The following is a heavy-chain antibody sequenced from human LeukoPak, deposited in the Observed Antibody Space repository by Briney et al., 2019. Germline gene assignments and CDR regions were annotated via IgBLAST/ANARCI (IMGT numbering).Heavy chain of an antibody. Sequence: SETLSLTCTVSGGSISSYHWSWIRQPPGKGLEWVGYIYNSGSTNYNPSLKSRVTISVDTSKNQLSLKLSSVTAADTAVYYCARTLGMVHYYYYMDVWGKGTTVTVSS. J-gene: IGHJ6*03. D-gene: IGHD7-27*01. CDR3: ARTLGMVHYYYYMDV. CDR2: IYNSGST. V-gene: IGHV4-59*01. CDR1: GGSISSYH.